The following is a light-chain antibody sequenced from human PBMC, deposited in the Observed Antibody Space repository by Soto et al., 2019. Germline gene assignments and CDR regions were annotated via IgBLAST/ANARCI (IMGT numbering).Light chain of an antibody. J-gene: IGKJ4*01. V-gene: IGKV1-9*01. CDR3: QQANSFPLT. CDR1: QGISRY. CDR2: AAS. Sequence: IQLTQSPSSLSASVVDSVTITCRASQGISRYLSWYQQKPGRAPKLLISAASTLQSGVPARFSGSGSGTDFTLSITSLQPEDFATYYCQQANSFPLTFGGGTKVDIK.